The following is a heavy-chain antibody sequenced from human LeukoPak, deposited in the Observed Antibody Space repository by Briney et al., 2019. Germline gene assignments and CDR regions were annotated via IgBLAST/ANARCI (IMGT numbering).Heavy chain of an antibody. CDR3: ARERIAARAAFDI. Sequence: PSETLSLTCADYGGSFSGYYWSWIRQPPGKGLEWIGEINHSGSTNYDPSLKSRVTISVDTSKNQFSLKLSSVTAADTAVYYCARERIAARAAFDIWGQGTMVTVSS. V-gene: IGHV4-34*01. J-gene: IGHJ3*02. D-gene: IGHD6-6*01. CDR1: GGSFSGYY. CDR2: INHSGST.